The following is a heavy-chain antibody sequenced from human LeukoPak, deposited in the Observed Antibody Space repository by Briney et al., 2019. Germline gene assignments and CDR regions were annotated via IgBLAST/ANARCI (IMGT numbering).Heavy chain of an antibody. D-gene: IGHD6-13*01. Sequence: PGGSLRLSCAASGFTFSSYEMNWVRQAPGKGLEWVSYISSSGSTIYYADSVKGRFTISRDNAKNSLYLQMNSLRAEDTAVYYCATRSGKQLDRREYYAFDIWGQGTMVTVSS. V-gene: IGHV3-48*03. CDR3: ATRSGKQLDRREYYAFDI. CDR1: GFTFSSYE. CDR2: ISSSGSTI. J-gene: IGHJ3*02.